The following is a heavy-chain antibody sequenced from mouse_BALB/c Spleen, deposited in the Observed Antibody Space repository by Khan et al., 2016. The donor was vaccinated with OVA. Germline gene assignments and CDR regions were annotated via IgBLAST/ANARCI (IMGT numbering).Heavy chain of an antibody. Sequence: QIQLVQSGPELKKPGETVKISCTASGYTFTNYGMNWVKQAPGKGLKWMGFINTYTGEPTYADDFKGRFAFSLDTSASTAYLQINNLKNEDTSTYCCARVYYSGTLDYWGQGTSVTVSS. D-gene: IGHD1-1*01. J-gene: IGHJ4*01. CDR2: INTYTGEP. CDR3: ARVYYSGTLDY. CDR1: GYTFTNYG. V-gene: IGHV9-3-1*01.